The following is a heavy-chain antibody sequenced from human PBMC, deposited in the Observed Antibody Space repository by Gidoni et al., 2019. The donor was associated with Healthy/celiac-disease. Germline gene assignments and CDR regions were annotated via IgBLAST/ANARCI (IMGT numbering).Heavy chain of an antibody. CDR1: GFTFSSYG. CDR2: IWYDGSNK. J-gene: IGHJ6*02. Sequence: QVQLVESGGGVVQPGRSLRLSCAASGFTFSSYGMHWVRQAPGKGLEWVAVIWYDGSNKYYADSVKGRFTISRDNSKNTLYLQMNSLRAEDTAVYYCAREGVPAAFWGMDVWGQGTTVTVSS. CDR3: AREGVPAAFWGMDV. V-gene: IGHV3-33*01. D-gene: IGHD2-2*01.